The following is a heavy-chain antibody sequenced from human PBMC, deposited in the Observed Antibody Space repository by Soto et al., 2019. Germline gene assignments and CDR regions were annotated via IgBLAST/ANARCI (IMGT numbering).Heavy chain of an antibody. D-gene: IGHD2-2*01. V-gene: IGHV6-1*01. J-gene: IGHJ6*03. Sequence: PSQTLSLTCAISGDSVSSNSAAWNWIRQSPSRGLEWLGRTYYRSKWYNDYAVSVKSRITINPDTSKNQFSLQLNSVTPEDTAVYYCAREGRGYCSSTSCPYYYYYYMDVWGKGTTVTVSS. CDR1: GDSVSSNSAA. CDR3: AREGRGYCSSTSCPYYYYYYMDV. CDR2: TYYRSKWYN.